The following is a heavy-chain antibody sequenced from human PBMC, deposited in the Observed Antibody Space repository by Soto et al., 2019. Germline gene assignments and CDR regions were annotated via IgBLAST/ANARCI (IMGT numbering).Heavy chain of an antibody. CDR2: IYYSGST. V-gene: IGHV4-30-4*01. D-gene: IGHD5-12*01. Sequence: SETLSLTCTVSGGSISSGDYYWSWIRQPPGKGLEWIGYIYYSGSTYYNPSLKSRVTISVDTSKNQFSLKLSSVTAADTAVYYCARDWGSGYDFFGFAPWGQGTLVTVSS. CDR1: GGSISSGDYY. CDR3: ARDWGSGYDFFGFAP. J-gene: IGHJ5*02.